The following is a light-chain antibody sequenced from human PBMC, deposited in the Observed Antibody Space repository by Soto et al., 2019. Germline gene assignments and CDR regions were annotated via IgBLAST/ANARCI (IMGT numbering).Light chain of an antibody. Sequence: QSVLTQRACVSGSPGQSITISCTGTSSDVGAYNYVSWYQHHPGKAPKLMIYDVSNRPSGVSNRFSGSKSGNTASLTISGLQAEDEADYYCNSFTTSSTLVFGGGTKLTVL. CDR3: NSFTTSSTLV. V-gene: IGLV2-14*03. CDR1: SSDVGAYNY. CDR2: DVS. J-gene: IGLJ2*01.